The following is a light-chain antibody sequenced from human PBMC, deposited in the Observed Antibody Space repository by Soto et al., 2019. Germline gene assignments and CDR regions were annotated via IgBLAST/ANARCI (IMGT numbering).Light chain of an antibody. Sequence: EIVMTQSPATLSVSPGERATLSCRASQSVSSNLAWYQQKPGQAPRLLIYGASTRATGIPARFSCSGSGTEFTLTISCLQSEEFAVYYCQQYNNWPPWTFGQGTKVEIK. V-gene: IGKV3-15*01. CDR1: QSVSSN. J-gene: IGKJ1*01. CDR2: GAS. CDR3: QQYNNWPPWT.